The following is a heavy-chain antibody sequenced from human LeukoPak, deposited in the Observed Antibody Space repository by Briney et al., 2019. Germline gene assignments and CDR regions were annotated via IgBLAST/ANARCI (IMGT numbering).Heavy chain of an antibody. V-gene: IGHV3-48*03. CDR2: ISSSGSTI. J-gene: IGHJ4*02. Sequence: GGSLRLSCAASGFTSSNYEMNWVRQAPGKGLEWVSYISSSGSTIYYADSVKRRFTISRDNAKNSLFLQMNSLRAEDTAVYYCARVLVGYFDYWGQGTLVTVSS. D-gene: IGHD1-26*01. CDR3: ARVLVGYFDY. CDR1: GFTSSNYE.